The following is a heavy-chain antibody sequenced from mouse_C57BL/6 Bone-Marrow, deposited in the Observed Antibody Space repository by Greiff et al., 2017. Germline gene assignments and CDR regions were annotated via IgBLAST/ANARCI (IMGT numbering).Heavy chain of an antibody. J-gene: IGHJ4*01. Sequence: EVKLMESGPELVKPGASVKIPCKASGYTFTDYNMDWVKQSHGKSLEWIGDINPNNGGTIYNQKFKGKATVTVDKSSSTAYMELRSLTSEDTAVYYCARRIYYGNYVMDYWGQGTSVTVSS. CDR2: INPNNGGT. CDR1: GYTFTDYN. V-gene: IGHV1-18*01. D-gene: IGHD2-1*01. CDR3: ARRIYYGNYVMDY.